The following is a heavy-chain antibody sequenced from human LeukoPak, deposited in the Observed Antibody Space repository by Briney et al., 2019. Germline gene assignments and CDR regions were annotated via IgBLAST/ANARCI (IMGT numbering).Heavy chain of an antibody. V-gene: IGHV3-21*01. CDR3: ARGVMTQVRGVIIY. Sequence: GGSLRLSCAASGFTFSSYSMNWVRQAPGKGLEWVSSISSSSSYIYYADSVKGRFTISRDNAKNSLYLQMNSLRAEDTAVYYCARGVMTQVRGVIIYWGQGTLVTVSS. J-gene: IGHJ4*02. D-gene: IGHD3-10*01. CDR1: GFTFSSYS. CDR2: ISSSSSYI.